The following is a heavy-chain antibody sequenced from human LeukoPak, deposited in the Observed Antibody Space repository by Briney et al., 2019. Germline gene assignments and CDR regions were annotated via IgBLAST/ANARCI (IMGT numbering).Heavy chain of an antibody. V-gene: IGHV1-69*04. Sequence: SVKVSCKASGGTFSSYAISWVRQAPGQGLEWMGRIIPILGIANYAQKFQGRVTITADKSTSTAYMELSSLRSEDTAVYYCARAYDFWSGYEYYFDYWGQGTLVTVSS. CDR2: IIPILGIA. CDR3: ARAYDFWSGYEYYFDY. J-gene: IGHJ4*02. D-gene: IGHD3-3*01. CDR1: GGTFSSYA.